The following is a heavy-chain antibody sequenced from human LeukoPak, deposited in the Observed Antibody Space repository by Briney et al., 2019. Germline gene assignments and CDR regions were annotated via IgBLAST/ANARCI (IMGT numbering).Heavy chain of an antibody. D-gene: IGHD2-8*01. V-gene: IGHV3-7*01. CDR2: IKQDGSEA. CDR3: SNGIYDRSY. CDR1: GLTFTTYW. J-gene: IGHJ4*02. Sequence: GGSLRLSCAASGLTFTTYWMAWVRQAPGKGLEWVANIKQDGSEAVYADSMRGRSTISRDNAKNSLYLQMNSLRVEDTAVYYCSNGIYDRSYWGQGTLVTVSS.